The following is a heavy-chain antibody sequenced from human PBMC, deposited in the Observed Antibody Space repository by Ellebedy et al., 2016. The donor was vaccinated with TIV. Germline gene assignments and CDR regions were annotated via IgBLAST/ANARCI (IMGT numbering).Heavy chain of an antibody. Sequence: SETLSLXCTVSGDFMDYYYWTWIRQPPGKGLEWIGYVYYDGTTDYNPSLKSRVTLSVDTSKRQFSLKLTSMTAADTAVYYCAREMPSSVHGPWFDPWGQGMLVTVSS. V-gene: IGHV4-59*01. D-gene: IGHD3-22*01. CDR2: VYYDGTT. CDR1: GDFMDYYY. CDR3: AREMPSSVHGPWFDP. J-gene: IGHJ5*02.